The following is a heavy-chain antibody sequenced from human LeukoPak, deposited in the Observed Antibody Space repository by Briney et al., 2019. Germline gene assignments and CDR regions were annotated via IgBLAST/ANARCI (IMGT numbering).Heavy chain of an antibody. CDR2: MNPNTGDT. CDR3: ARRGLVAGIYDLVYGFDI. V-gene: IGHV1-8*03. D-gene: IGHD3/OR15-3a*01. Sequence: ASVKVSCKASGYTFTSYGISWVRQAPGQGPEWMGWMNPNTGDTGFPQNFQGRVTITQDSSISTVYMELSSLTSEDTAVYYCARRGLVAGIYDLVYGFDIWGQGTMVTVSS. CDR1: GYTFTSYG. J-gene: IGHJ3*02.